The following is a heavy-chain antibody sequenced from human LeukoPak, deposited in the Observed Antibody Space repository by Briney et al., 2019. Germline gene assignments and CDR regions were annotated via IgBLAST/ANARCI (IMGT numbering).Heavy chain of an antibody. CDR1: GFTFSSYW. CDR3: AKGTELAVGDYFDY. J-gene: IGHJ4*02. Sequence: GGSLRLSCAASGFTFSSYWMHWVRQAPGKGLVWVSRINSDGSSTNYGASVKGRFTISRDNAKNTLYLQMNSLRAEDTAVYYCAKGTELAVGDYFDYWGQGTLVTVSS. V-gene: IGHV3-74*01. CDR2: INSDGSST. D-gene: IGHD1-1*01.